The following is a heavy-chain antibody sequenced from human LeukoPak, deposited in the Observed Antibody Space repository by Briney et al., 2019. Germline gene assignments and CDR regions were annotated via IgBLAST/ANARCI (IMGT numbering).Heavy chain of an antibody. J-gene: IGHJ4*02. CDR3: ASARLRWSTELDY. V-gene: IGHV3-9*01. CDR1: GFTFDVYA. D-gene: IGHD4-23*01. CDR2: ITWNTGSI. Sequence: PGGSLRLSCAGSGFTFDVYAIHWVRQAPGKGLECVSGITWNTGSIGYADSVKGRFTISRDNAKKSLYLQVNSLRAEDTAVYYCASARLRWSTELDYWGQGTLVTVSS.